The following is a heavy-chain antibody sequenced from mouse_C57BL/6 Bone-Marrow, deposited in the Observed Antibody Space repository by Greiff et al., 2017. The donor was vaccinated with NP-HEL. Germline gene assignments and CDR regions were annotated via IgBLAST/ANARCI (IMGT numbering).Heavy chain of an antibody. J-gene: IGHJ4*01. V-gene: IGHV5-17*01. CDR1: GFTFSDYG. CDR2: ISSGSSTI. Sequence: EVMLVESGGGLVKPGGSLKLSCAASGFTFSDYGMHWVRQAPEKGLEWVAYISSGSSTIYYADTVKGRFTIYRDNAKNTLFLQMTSLSSEDTAMYYCARNYYAMDYWGQGPSVTVSA. CDR3: ARNYYAMDY.